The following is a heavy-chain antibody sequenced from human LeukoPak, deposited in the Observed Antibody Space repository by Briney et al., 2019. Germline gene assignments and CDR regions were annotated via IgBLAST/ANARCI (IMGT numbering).Heavy chain of an antibody. V-gene: IGHV4-59*01. J-gene: IGHJ4*02. Sequence: SETLSLTCSVSGGTISSYYWSWIRQYPGKGLESIGYIDYRGYTNYNPSLKSRVTISLDTPKKQFSLRLTSVTAEDTAVYYCARPRGSIYYDSSGYYPETSFDYWGQGTLVTVSS. D-gene: IGHD3-22*01. CDR2: IDYRGYT. CDR1: GGTISSYY. CDR3: ARPRGSIYYDSSGYYPETSFDY.